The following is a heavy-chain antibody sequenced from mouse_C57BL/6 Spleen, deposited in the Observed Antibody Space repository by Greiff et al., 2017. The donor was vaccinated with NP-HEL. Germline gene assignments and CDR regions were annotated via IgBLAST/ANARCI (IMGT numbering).Heavy chain of an antibody. Sequence: QVQLQQPGAELVMPGASVKLSCKASGYTFTSYWMHWVKQRPGQGLEWIGEIDPSDSYTNYNQKFKGKSTLTVDKSSSTAYMQLSNLTPEDSAVYDCATHYCGSSLYYAMDYWGQGTSVTVSS. V-gene: IGHV1-69*01. CDR2: IDPSDSYT. CDR1: GYTFTSYW. J-gene: IGHJ4*01. CDR3: ATHYCGSSLYYAMDY. D-gene: IGHD1-1*01.